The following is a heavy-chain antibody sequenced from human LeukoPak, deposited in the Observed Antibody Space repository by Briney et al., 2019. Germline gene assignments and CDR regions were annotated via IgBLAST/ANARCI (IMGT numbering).Heavy chain of an antibody. D-gene: IGHD4-23*01. V-gene: IGHV4-34*01. Sequence: SETLSLTCAFYGGSFSGYYWSWVRQSPGKGVEWVGEINHSGSTNFNPSLKSRVTISLDTSKNQFSLTLSSLTAADTAVYYCARGRGGNSGDNWGQGTLVTVSS. CDR2: INHSGST. CDR1: GGSFSGYY. J-gene: IGHJ4*02. CDR3: ARGRGGNSGDN.